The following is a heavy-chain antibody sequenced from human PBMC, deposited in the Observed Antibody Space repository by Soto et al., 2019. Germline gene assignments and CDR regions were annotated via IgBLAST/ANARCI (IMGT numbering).Heavy chain of an antibody. CDR2: ISAHNGNI. J-gene: IGHJ4*02. V-gene: IGHV1-18*01. D-gene: IGHD1-1*01. Sequence: QVHLVQSGAEVKKPGASVKVSCKGSGYDFTTYGITWVRQAPGQGLEWMAWISAHNGNIDYAQKLQGRVTVTRDTSTSTAYMELRSLRSDDTAVYYCARGRYGDYWGQVALVTVSS. CDR3: ARGRYGDY. CDR1: GYDFTTYG.